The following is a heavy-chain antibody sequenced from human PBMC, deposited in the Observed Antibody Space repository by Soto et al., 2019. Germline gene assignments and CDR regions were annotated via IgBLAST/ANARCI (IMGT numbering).Heavy chain of an antibody. CDR2: VWFDGSIQ. CDR3: ARVDFGGNSYYFDY. CDR1: GFTFSDYG. V-gene: IGHV3-33*01. Sequence: ASSGFTFSDYGIHWVRQAPDKGLEWVAVVWFDGSIQYYGDSVKGRFTISRDNSNNTVDLQMNNLRAEDTAVYYCARVDFGGNSYYFDYWGQGTPVTVSS. J-gene: IGHJ4*02. D-gene: IGHD1-7*01.